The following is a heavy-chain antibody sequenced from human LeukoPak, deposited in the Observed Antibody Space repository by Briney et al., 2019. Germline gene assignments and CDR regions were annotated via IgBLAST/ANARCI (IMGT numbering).Heavy chain of an antibody. CDR3: ARVNREYYSDTSGYYFP. J-gene: IGHJ5*02. D-gene: IGHD3-22*01. V-gene: IGHV4-61*08. CDR2: IYYSGST. CDR1: GGSISSGGYY. Sequence: SQTLSLTCTVSGGSISSGGYYWTWIRQPPGKGLEWIGYIYYSGSTNYNPSLKSRVTISVDTSKNQFSLKLSSVTAADTAVYYCARVNREYYSDTSGYYFPWGQGTLVTVSS.